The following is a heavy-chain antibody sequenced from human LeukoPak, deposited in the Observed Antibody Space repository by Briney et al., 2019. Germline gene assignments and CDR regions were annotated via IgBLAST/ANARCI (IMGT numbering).Heavy chain of an antibody. CDR3: AVWTSGNY. Sequence: FTSSASGFTFNGSWMNWVRRAPGKGLEWVANMDPSGSRTRYVDSVKGRFTISKDDPGTSLYLEMHSLRAEDTAIYYCAVWTSGNYWGQGALVTVSS. CDR2: MDPSGSRT. CDR1: GFTFNGSW. V-gene: IGHV3-7*01. J-gene: IGHJ4*02. D-gene: IGHD1-1*01.